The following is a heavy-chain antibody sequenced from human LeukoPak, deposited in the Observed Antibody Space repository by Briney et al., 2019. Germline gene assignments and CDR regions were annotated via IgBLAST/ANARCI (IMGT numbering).Heavy chain of an antibody. V-gene: IGHV4-34*01. CDR3: ARERVVDTAMVTLDAFDI. CDR2: INHSGST. Sequence: PSETLSLTCAVCGGSFSGYYWSWIRQPPGKGLEWIGEINHSGSTNYNPSLKSRVTISVDTSKNQFPLKLSSVTAADTVVYYCARERVVDTAMVTLDAFDIWGQGTMVTVSS. D-gene: IGHD5-18*01. J-gene: IGHJ3*02. CDR1: GGSFSGYY.